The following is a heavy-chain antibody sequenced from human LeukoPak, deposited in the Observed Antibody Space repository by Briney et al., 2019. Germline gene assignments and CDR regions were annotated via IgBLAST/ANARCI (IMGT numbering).Heavy chain of an antibody. Sequence: SETLSLTCTVSGGSISSTSYYWGWLRQPPGKGLEWIGSIYYSGSTYYNPSLKSRVTISVDTSKNQFSLKLSSVTAADTAVYYCARHIPFYFDYWGQGTLVTVSS. V-gene: IGHV4-39*01. J-gene: IGHJ4*02. CDR1: GGSISSTSYY. CDR3: ARHIPFYFDY. CDR2: IYYSGST.